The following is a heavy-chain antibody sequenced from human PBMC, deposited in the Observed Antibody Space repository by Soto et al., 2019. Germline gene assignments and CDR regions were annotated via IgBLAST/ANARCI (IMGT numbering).Heavy chain of an antibody. CDR3: VMVDNYVTPTPQDV. J-gene: IGHJ6*02. CDR2: ISPYTGNT. Sequence: QVQLVQSGDEVKKPGASVKVSCKASGYIFVNYGIAWVRQAPGQGLEWMGWISPYTGNTHSATKVQGRLTRTTDTSTSTAYMDLGSPTSDDTAVYYCVMVDNYVTPTPQDVWGQGTTVTVSS. V-gene: IGHV1-18*01. D-gene: IGHD3-16*01. CDR1: GYIFVNYG.